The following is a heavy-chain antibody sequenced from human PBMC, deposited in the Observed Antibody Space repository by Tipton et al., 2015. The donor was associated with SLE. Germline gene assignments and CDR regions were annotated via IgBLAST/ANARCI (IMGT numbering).Heavy chain of an antibody. CDR3: AREFLNPVTTVHYYFDL. J-gene: IGHJ2*01. Sequence: TLSLTCTVSGGSISSYYWSWIRQPAGGGLAWIGRIYTNENTNYNPSLKSRVTMSVDTSKNHFSLKLISVTAADTAVYYCAREFLNPVTTVHYYFDLWVRGTLVTVSS. CDR1: GGSISSYY. V-gene: IGHV4-4*07. CDR2: IYTNENT. D-gene: IGHD4-11*01.